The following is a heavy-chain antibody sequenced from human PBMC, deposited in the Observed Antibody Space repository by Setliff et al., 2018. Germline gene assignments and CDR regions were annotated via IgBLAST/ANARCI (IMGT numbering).Heavy chain of an antibody. V-gene: IGHV7-4-1*02. Sequence: ASVKVSCKVSGYTFTVYTMNWVRQAPGQGLEWMGWINTNTGSPTYAQGFTGRFVFSLDTSVSTAYLQISSLKGEDTAVYYCARGSVTIFGVVLSNWFDPWGQGTLVTVSS. CDR3: ARGSVTIFGVVLSNWFDP. CDR1: GYTFTVYT. D-gene: IGHD3-3*01. CDR2: INTNTGSP. J-gene: IGHJ5*02.